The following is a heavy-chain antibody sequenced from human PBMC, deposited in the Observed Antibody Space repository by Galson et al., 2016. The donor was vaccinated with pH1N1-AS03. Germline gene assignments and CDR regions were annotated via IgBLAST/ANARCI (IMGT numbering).Heavy chain of an antibody. CDR2: IIPVFGTT. CDR1: GGSFSTYA. Sequence: SCKASGGSFSTYAITWVRQAPGQGLEWMGGIIPVFGTTSFAQKFQDRVSITADESTSTALMELSSLRSEDTAVYYCAKGNYQLLNYYYYMDVWGKGTTVTVSS. D-gene: IGHD2-2*01. CDR3: AKGNYQLLNYYYYMDV. J-gene: IGHJ6*03. V-gene: IGHV1-69*01.